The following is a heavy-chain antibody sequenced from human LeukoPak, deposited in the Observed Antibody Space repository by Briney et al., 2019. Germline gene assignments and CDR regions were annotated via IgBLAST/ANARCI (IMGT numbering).Heavy chain of an antibody. CDR1: GGSITDYY. J-gene: IGHJ3*02. Sequence: SETLSLSCTVSGGSITDYYWGWIRQPPGKGLEWTGYDYYSGSSNYNPSLKSRVTMSVDTSKNQFSLKMSSVTAADTAVYYCARDLKLDGSSGYYAFDIWGQGTMVTVSS. CDR3: ARDLKLDGSSGYYAFDI. D-gene: IGHD3-22*01. CDR2: DYYSGSS. V-gene: IGHV4-59*01.